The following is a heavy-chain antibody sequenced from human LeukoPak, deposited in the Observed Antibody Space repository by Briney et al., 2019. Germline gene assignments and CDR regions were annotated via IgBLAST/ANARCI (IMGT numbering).Heavy chain of an antibody. CDR2: ISSSGSTI. CDR1: GFTFSSYS. CDR3: ARAPKFRLVGVPKGPFDP. V-gene: IGHV3-21*04. D-gene: IGHD1-26*01. J-gene: IGHJ5*02. Sequence: GGSLRLSCAASGFTFSSYSMNWVRQAPGKGLEWVSSISSSGSTIYYADSVKGRFTISRDNAKNSLYLQMNSLRAEDTAVYYCARAPKFRLVGVPKGPFDPWGQGSLVTVSS.